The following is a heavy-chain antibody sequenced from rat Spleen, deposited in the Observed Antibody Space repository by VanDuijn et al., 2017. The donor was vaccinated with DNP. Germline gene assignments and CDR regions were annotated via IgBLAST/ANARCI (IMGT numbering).Heavy chain of an antibody. CDR1: GFTFSDFD. Sequence: EVQLVDSGGGLVQPGRSLKLSCAASGFTFSDFDMAWVRQAPTMGLEWVASISYDGGSTSYGDSVKGRFTISRDNAKSTLYLQMNSLRSEDMATYFCVRPHHYAGSYPRYWGQGVMVTVSS. V-gene: IGHV5-22*01. D-gene: IGHD1-12*02. CDR3: VRPHHYAGSYPRY. J-gene: IGHJ2*01. CDR2: ISYDGGST.